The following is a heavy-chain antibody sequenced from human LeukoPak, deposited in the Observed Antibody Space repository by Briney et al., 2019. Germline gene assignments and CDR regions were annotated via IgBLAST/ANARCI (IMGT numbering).Heavy chain of an antibody. V-gene: IGHV3-23*01. D-gene: IGHD3-9*01. J-gene: IGHJ4*02. CDR2: ISGSGGSK. Sequence: PGGSLRLSCAASGFAFSKYAMSWVRQAPGKGLEWVSAISGSGGSKYYADSVKGRCTISRDNSKNTLYVQMNSLRAEDTATYYCAKGTTYYDILTGYGYPYYFDYWGQGTLVTVSS. CDR3: AKGTTYYDILTGYGYPYYFDY. CDR1: GFAFSKYA.